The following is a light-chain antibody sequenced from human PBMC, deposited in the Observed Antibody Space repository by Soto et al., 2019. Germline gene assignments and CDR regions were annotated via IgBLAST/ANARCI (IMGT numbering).Light chain of an antibody. Sequence: QAVVTQEPSFSVSPGGTVTLTCGLSSGSVSASYGPSWYQQTPGQAPRRLIYSAYTRSSGVPDRFSGSILGNKAALTITGAQADDESDYYCVLYLGSGIWVFGGGTKQTVL. J-gene: IGLJ3*02. CDR2: SAY. CDR1: SGSVSASYG. V-gene: IGLV8-61*01. CDR3: VLYLGSGIWV.